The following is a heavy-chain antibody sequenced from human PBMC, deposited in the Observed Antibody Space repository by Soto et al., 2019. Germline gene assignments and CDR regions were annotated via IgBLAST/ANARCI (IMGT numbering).Heavy chain of an antibody. CDR2: ISSSSSTI. J-gene: IGHJ4*01. Sequence: DVQLVESGGGLVQPGGSLRLSCAASGFTFRSYNMNWVRQAPGKGLDWLSYISSSSSTIYYADSVKGRFTISRDNAKNSLDLQMNSLRDDDTAMYSCARGGTIAVTTIGDYWSQGTLVTVTS. CDR3: ARGGTIAVTTIGDY. D-gene: IGHD5-12*01. V-gene: IGHV3-48*02. CDR1: GFTFRSYN.